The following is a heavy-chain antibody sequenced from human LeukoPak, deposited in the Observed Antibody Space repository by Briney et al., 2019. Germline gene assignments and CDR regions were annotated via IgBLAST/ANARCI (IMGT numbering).Heavy chain of an antibody. D-gene: IGHD4-17*01. CDR2: ISSNGGST. J-gene: IGHJ4*02. V-gene: IGHV3-64D*06. CDR3: VKDTHYGDYLLVN. Sequence: GGSLRLSGSASGFTFSSYAMHWVRQAPGKGLEYVSAISSNGGSTYYADSVKGRFTISRDNSKNTLYLQMSSLRAEDTAVYYCVKDTHYGDYLLVNWGQGTLVTVSS. CDR1: GFTFSSYA.